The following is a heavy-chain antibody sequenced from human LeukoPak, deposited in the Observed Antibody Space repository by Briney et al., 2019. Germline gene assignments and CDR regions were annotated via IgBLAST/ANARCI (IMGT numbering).Heavy chain of an antibody. Sequence: SETLSLTCTVSGISVSNYFWSWIRQPAGKGLEWIGRIYTTESTNYNPSLKSRVTLSVDTSRNQSSLKLSSVTAADTAVYYCVKDSSGSSVARGWFDPWGQGILVTVSS. D-gene: IGHD3-10*01. V-gene: IGHV4-4*07. CDR1: GISVSNYF. J-gene: IGHJ5*02. CDR2: IYTTEST. CDR3: VKDSSGSSVARGWFDP.